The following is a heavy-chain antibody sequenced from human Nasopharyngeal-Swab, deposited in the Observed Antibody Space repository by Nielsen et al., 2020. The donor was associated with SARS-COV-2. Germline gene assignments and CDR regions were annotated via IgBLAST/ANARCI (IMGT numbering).Heavy chain of an antibody. CDR2: IDPSDSYT. V-gene: IGHV5-10-1*01. CDR1: GYSFTSYW. J-gene: IGHJ4*02. CDR3: ARRKLGYFDY. Sequence: GGSLRLSCKGSGYSFTSYWISWVRQMPGKGLEWTGRIDPSDSYTNYSPSFQGHVTISADKSISTAYLQWSSLKASDTAMYYCARRKLGYFDYWGQGTLVTVSS. D-gene: IGHD1-26*01.